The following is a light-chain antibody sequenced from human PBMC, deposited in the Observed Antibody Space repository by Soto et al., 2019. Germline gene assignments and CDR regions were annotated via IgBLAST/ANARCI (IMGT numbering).Light chain of an antibody. CDR1: QSVSSN. V-gene: IGKV3D-15*01. J-gene: IGKJ5*01. Sequence: DIVMPHSPATLSVCTWEGGTISFRASQSVSSNLAWCQHKPAQPPRLLIYGASTRATAIPARFSGSGSGTDFTLTISRLAPEDFEVYYCPQRSNWPHFGQGTRLDLK. CDR2: GAS. CDR3: PQRSNWPH.